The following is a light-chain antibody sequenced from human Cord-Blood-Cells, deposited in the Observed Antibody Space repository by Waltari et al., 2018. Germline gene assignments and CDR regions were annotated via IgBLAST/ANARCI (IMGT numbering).Light chain of an antibody. CDR2: EAS. Sequence: EIVLTQSPATLSLSPGERATLSCRASQSVSSYLAWYHQKPGQAPRLLIYEASNRATGIPARFSGSGSGTDFTLTISSLEPEDFAVYYCQQRSNWPPTFGQGTKVEIK. J-gene: IGKJ1*01. CDR3: QQRSNWPPT. CDR1: QSVSSY. V-gene: IGKV3-11*01.